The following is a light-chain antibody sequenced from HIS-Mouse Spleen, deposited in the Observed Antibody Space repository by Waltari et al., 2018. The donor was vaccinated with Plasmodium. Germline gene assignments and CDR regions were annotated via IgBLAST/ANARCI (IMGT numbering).Light chain of an antibody. CDR3: QQSYSTWT. V-gene: IGKV1-39*01. CDR1: QSISSY. J-gene: IGKJ1*01. CDR2: AAS. Sequence: DIQMTKSPSYLPASVGDRVTITCRASQSISSYLNWYQQKPGKAPKLLIYAASSLQSGVPSRFSGSGSGTDFTLSISSLQPEDFATYYCQQSYSTWTFGQGTKVEIK.